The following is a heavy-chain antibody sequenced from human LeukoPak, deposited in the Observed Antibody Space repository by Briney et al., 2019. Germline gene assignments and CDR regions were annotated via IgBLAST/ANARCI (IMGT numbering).Heavy chain of an antibody. J-gene: IGHJ4*02. CDR2: IYYSGST. CDR1: GGSISSSSYY. V-gene: IGHV4-39*01. D-gene: IGHD3-22*01. CDR3: ARSYDSSGYYYFDY. Sequence: SETLSLTCTVSGGSISSSSYYWGWIRQPPGKGLEWIGSIYYSGSTYYNPSLKSRVTIFVDTSKNQFSLKLSSVTAADTAVYYCARSYDSSGYYYFDYWGQGTLVTVSS.